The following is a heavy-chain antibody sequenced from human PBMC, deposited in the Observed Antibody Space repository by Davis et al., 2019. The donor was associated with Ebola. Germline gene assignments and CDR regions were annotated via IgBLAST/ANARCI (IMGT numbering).Heavy chain of an antibody. J-gene: IGHJ4*02. V-gene: IGHV3-21*01. D-gene: IGHD3-22*01. Sequence: PGGSLRLSCAASGSTFSSYSMNWVRQAPGKGLEWVSSISSSSSYIYYADSVKGRFTISRDNAKNSLYLQMNSLRAEDTAVYYCARDQENYYDSSGYGVDYRGQGTLVTVSS. CDR1: GSTFSSYS. CDR3: ARDQENYYDSSGYGVDY. CDR2: ISSSSSYI.